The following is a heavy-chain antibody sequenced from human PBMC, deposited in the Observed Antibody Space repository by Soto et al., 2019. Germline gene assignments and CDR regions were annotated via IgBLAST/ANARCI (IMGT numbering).Heavy chain of an antibody. CDR1: EPTFSSDA. J-gene: IGHJ4*02. V-gene: IGHV3-23*01. CDR2: ITCRGGRT. CDR3: AKTLLSTSWCGIHDY. D-gene: IGHD6-13*01. Sequence: LRPSCGDTEPTFSSDAVSSVRQSPVNGLARVSTITCRGGRTYYVDSVTVRFTHSRDNSRNTLHLQMNSLRVEDTALYYCAKTLLSTSWCGIHDYVSQGTLVTISS.